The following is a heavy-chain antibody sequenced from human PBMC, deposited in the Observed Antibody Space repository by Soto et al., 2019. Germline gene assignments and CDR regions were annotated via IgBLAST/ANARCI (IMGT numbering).Heavy chain of an antibody. Sequence: QVQLQESGPGLVKPSETLSLTCTVSGGSISNYYWSWIRQPPGKGLEWIGYIYYSGSTNYNPSLKSRVTISVDTSKNQFSLKLNSVTPADTAVYYCARVNYGNYYYYYGMDVWGQGTTVTVSS. J-gene: IGHJ6*02. D-gene: IGHD4-17*01. CDR1: GGSISNYY. CDR3: ARVNYGNYYYYYGMDV. V-gene: IGHV4-59*01. CDR2: IYYSGST.